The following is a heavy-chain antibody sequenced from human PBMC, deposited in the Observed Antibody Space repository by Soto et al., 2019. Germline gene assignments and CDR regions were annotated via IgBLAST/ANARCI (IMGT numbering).Heavy chain of an antibody. J-gene: IGHJ6*02. CDR1: GFTFSTSL. CDR3: VREGYTVVREGYGMDV. D-gene: IGHD3-10*01. CDR2: INTAGDT. V-gene: IGHV3-23*01. Sequence: PGGSLRLSCAASGFTFSTSLLGWVRQAPGKGLEWVSTINTAGDTFYPESVKGRFTISRDNSKHTVYLQLNSLRVEDTAVYYCVREGYTVVREGYGMDVWGQGTMVTVSS.